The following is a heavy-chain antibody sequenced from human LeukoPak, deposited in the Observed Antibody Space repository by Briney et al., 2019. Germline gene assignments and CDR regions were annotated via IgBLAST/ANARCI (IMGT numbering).Heavy chain of an antibody. J-gene: IGHJ4*02. CDR1: GFTFSSYA. V-gene: IGHV3-30*04. Sequence: PGGSLRLSCAASGFTFSSYAMHWVRQAPGKGLEWVAVISYDGSNKYYADSVKGRFTISRDNSTNTLYLQMNSLRGEDTAVYYCAKDRVLRYFDWLFDLDYWGQGTLVTVSS. CDR2: ISYDGSNK. D-gene: IGHD3-9*01. CDR3: AKDRVLRYFDWLFDLDY.